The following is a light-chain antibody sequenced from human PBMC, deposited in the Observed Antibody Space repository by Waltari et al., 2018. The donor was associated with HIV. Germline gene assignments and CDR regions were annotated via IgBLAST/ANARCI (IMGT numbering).Light chain of an antibody. V-gene: IGKV1-33*01. Sequence: DIQMSQSPSSLSASVGARVTITCQASQDISKYLSWHQQKPGKAPRLLISDASNLQTGVPSRFSGSGSGTDFTFTISSLQPEDIATYFCQQYDSLPFTFGPGTKVDIK. CDR3: QQYDSLPFT. CDR1: QDISKY. CDR2: DAS. J-gene: IGKJ3*01.